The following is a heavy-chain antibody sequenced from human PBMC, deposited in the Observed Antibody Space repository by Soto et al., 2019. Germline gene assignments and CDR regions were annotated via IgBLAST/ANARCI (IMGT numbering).Heavy chain of an antibody. CDR1: GFTISSYA. V-gene: IGHV3-30-3*01. CDR2: ISYDGSNK. D-gene: IGHD1-26*01. Sequence: GESLKISCAASGFTISSYAMHWVRQAPGKGLEWVAVISYDGSNKYYADSVKGRFTVSRDNSKNTLYLQMNSLRAEDTAVYYCARDELGAPQFDPWGQGTLVTVSS. CDR3: ARDELGAPQFDP. J-gene: IGHJ5*02.